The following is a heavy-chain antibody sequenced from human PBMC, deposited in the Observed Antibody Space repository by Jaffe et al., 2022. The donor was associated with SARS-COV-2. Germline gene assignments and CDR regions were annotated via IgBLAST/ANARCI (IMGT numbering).Heavy chain of an antibody. J-gene: IGHJ6*02. Sequence: EVQLLESGGGLVQPGGSLRLSCAASGFTFSSHAMRWVRQAPGKGLEWVSAVSGSGGTTYYTDSVKGRFTISRDNSKNTLYLQLNSLRAEDTAVYYCARLRAMVVSDGMDVWGQGTTVTVSS. CDR1: GFTFSSHA. CDR3: ARLRAMVVSDGMDV. CDR2: VSGSGGTT. V-gene: IGHV3-23*01. D-gene: IGHD2-15*01.